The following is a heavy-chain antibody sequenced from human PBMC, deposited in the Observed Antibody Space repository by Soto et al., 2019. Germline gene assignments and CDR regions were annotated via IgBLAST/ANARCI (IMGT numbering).Heavy chain of an antibody. Sequence: PVGSLRLSCAASGFTFSSYAMSWVRQAPGKGLEWVSAISGSGGSTYYADSVKGRFTISRDNSKNTLYLQMNSLRAEGTAVYYCAKLRGYTSGSTDYWGQGTLVTVSS. CDR3: AKLRGYTSGSTDY. CDR2: ISGSGGST. V-gene: IGHV3-23*01. D-gene: IGHD6-19*01. CDR1: GFTFSSYA. J-gene: IGHJ4*02.